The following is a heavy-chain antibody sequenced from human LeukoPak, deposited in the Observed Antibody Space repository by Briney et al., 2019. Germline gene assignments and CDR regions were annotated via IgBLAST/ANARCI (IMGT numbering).Heavy chain of an antibody. D-gene: IGHD6-6*01. CDR2: INHSGST. J-gene: IGHJ4*02. Sequence: PSETLSLTCTVSGGSISSGGYYWSWIRQPPGKGLEWIGEINHSGSTNYNPSLKSRVTISVDTSKNQSSLKLSSVTAADTAVYYCARRDIFGPYAHVAARSYFDYWGQGTLVTVSS. V-gene: IGHV4-39*07. CDR1: GGSISSGGYY. CDR3: ARRDIFGPYAHVAARSYFDY.